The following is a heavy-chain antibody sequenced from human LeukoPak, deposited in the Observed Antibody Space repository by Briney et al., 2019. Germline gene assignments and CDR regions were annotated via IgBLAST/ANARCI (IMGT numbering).Heavy chain of an antibody. CDR3: ARDHRVDTAMVSALHFDY. CDR2: IYYSGST. D-gene: IGHD5-18*01. V-gene: IGHV4-59*01. Sequence: SETLSLNCTVSGGSISSYYWSWIRQPPGKELEWIGYIYYSGSTNYNPSLKSRATTSVDTSKNQFSLKLSCVTAADTAVYYCARDHRVDTAMVSALHFDYWGQGTLVTVSS. CDR1: GGSISSYY. J-gene: IGHJ4*02.